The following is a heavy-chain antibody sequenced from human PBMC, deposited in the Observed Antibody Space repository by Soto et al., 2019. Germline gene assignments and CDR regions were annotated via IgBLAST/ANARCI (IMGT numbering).Heavy chain of an antibody. CDR1: KFTVSSNY. CDR2: IYSGGST. CDR3: ARTDYGDHGYFDY. V-gene: IGHV3-66*01. Sequence: EVQLVESGGGLVQPGGSLRLSCAASKFTVSSNYMSWVRQAPGKGLEWVSVIYSGGSTYYADSVKGRFTISRDNSKNTLYLRMNSLRAEDTAVYYCARTDYGDHGYFDYWGQGTLVTVSS. D-gene: IGHD4-17*01. J-gene: IGHJ4*02.